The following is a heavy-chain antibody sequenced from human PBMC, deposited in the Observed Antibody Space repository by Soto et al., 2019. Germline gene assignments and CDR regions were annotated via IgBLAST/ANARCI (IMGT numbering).Heavy chain of an antibody. D-gene: IGHD3-10*01. CDR1: GGTFSSYA. CDR3: ATTIPITMVRGVYFDY. V-gene: IGHV1-69*06. J-gene: IGHJ4*02. Sequence: GASVKVSCKASGGTFSSYAISWVRQAPGQGLEWMGGFNPIDGTANYAQKFQGRVTMTEDTSTDTAYMELSSLRSEDTAVYYCATTIPITMVRGVYFDYWGQGTLVTVSS. CDR2: FNPIDGTA.